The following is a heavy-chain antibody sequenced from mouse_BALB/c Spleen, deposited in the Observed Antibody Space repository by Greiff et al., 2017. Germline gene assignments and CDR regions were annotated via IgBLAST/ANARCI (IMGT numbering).Heavy chain of an antibody. CDR1: GYSITSGYY. CDR2: ISYDGSN. D-gene: IGHD4-1*01. J-gene: IGHJ1*01. V-gene: IGHV3-6*02. Sequence: VQLQQSGPGLVKPSQSLSLTCSVTGYSITSGYYWNWIRQFPGNKLEWMGYISYDGSNNYNPSLKNRISITRDTSKNQFFLKLNSVTTEDTATYYCARVGTGRYFDVWGAGTTVTVSS. CDR3: ARVGTGRYFDV.